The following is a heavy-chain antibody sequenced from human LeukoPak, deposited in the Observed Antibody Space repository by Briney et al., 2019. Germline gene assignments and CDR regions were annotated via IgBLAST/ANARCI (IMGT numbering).Heavy chain of an antibody. CDR2: IGIDSGNT. J-gene: IGHJ4*02. CDR3: ARDHNYAFDN. D-gene: IGHD1-1*01. Sequence: GGSLRLSCTASGFPFIEYSMNWVRQVPGKGLEWISYIGIDSGNTKYADSVRGRFTISADTAKNSLYLQMNSLRVEDTAVYYCARDHNYAFDNWGQGTLVSVAS. CDR1: GFPFIEYS. V-gene: IGHV3-48*01.